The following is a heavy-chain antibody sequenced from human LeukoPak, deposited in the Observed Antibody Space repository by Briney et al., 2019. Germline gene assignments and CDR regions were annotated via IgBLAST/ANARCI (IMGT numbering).Heavy chain of an antibody. CDR3: ARDGVAGNHFDY. CDR2: INSDGSST. V-gene: IGHV3-74*01. J-gene: IGHJ4*02. Sequence: GRSLRLSCAASGFTFSSYWMHWVRQAPGKGLVWVSRINSDGSSTSYADSVKGRFTISRDNAKNTLYLQMNSLRAEDTAVYYCARDGVAGNHFDYWGQGTLVTVSS. CDR1: GFTFSSYW. D-gene: IGHD6-19*01.